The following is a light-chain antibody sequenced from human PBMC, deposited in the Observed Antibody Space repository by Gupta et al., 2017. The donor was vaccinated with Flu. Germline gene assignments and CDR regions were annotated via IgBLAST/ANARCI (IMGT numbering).Light chain of an antibody. V-gene: IGLV1-47*01. Sequence: QSVLTQPPSASGTPGQSVTISCSGSSSNIGSNYVYWYQQLPGTAPKLLIYRNNQRPSGVPDRFSYSKPGTSASLAISGLRSEDEADYYCAAWDDSLSGWVFGGGTKLTVL. CDR1: SSNIGSNY. CDR2: RNN. CDR3: AAWDDSLSGWV. J-gene: IGLJ3*02.